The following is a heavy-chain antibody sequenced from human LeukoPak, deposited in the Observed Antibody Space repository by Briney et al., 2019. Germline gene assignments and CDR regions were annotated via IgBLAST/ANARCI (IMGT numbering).Heavy chain of an antibody. CDR1: GGSFSGYY. CDR2: INHSGST. Sequence: PSVTLSLTCAVYGGSFSGYYWSWIRQPPGKGLEWIGEINHSGSTNYNPSLKSRVTISVDTSKNQFSPKLSSVTAADTAVYYCARVYGDPGGYWGQGTLVTVSS. D-gene: IGHD4-17*01. V-gene: IGHV4-34*01. CDR3: ARVYGDPGGY. J-gene: IGHJ4*02.